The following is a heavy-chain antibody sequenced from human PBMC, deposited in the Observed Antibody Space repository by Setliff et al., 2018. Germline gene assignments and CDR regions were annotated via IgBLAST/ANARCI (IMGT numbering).Heavy chain of an antibody. Sequence: GGSLRLSCAASEFTFNKYWMTWVRQAPGKGLEWVANIDPDGIGKYYIDSVRGRFTISRDNSKNTLYLQMNSLRAEDTAVYYCARNYDSSGYYLDPFDYWGPGTLVTVSS. CDR1: EFTFNKYW. V-gene: IGHV3-7*01. CDR3: ARNYDSSGYYLDPFDY. D-gene: IGHD3-22*01. CDR2: IDPDGIGK. J-gene: IGHJ4*02.